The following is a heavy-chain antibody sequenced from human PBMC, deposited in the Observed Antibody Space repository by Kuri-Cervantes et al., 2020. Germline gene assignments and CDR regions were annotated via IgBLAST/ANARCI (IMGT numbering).Heavy chain of an antibody. V-gene: IGHV4-34*01. J-gene: IGHJ3*02. CDR1: GGSFSGYY. D-gene: IGHD3-10*01. CDR3: ARDPTGAIWFRDNDAFDI. Sequence: SQTLSLTCAVYGGSFSGYYWSWIRQPPGKGLEWIGEINHSGSTNYNPSLKSRVTISVDASKNQFSLKLSSVTAADTAVYYCARDPTGAIWFRDNDAFDIWGQGTMVTVSS. CDR2: INHSGST.